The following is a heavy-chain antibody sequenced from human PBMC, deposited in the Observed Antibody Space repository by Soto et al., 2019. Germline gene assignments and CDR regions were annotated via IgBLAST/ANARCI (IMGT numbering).Heavy chain of an antibody. CDR3: ATSLSGHYYSY. D-gene: IGHD3-22*01. CDR1: GFTFSSYE. Sequence: GGSLRLSCAASGFTFSSYEMMWVRQAPGKGLEWVSFIHNSRGTTYYADSVKGRFTISRDNAQNSLYLQMSSLRAEDTAVYYCATSLSGHYYSYWGQGTLVTVSS. V-gene: IGHV3-48*03. CDR2: IHNSRGTT. J-gene: IGHJ4*02.